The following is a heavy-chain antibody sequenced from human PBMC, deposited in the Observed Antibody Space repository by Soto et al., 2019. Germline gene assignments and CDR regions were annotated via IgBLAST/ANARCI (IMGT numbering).Heavy chain of an antibody. CDR1: GYSFYRYW. J-gene: IGHJ6*02. V-gene: IGHV5-51*01. CDR2: IYPGDSDT. CDR3: ARTSAAGKYYCGMDV. Sequence: GESLKISCKASGYSFYRYWIAWVRQMPGKGLEWMGIIYPGDSDTRYSPSFQGQVTISADKSISTAYLQWSSLKASDTAMYYCARTSAAGKYYCGMDVWGQGTTVTVSS. D-gene: IGHD6-13*01.